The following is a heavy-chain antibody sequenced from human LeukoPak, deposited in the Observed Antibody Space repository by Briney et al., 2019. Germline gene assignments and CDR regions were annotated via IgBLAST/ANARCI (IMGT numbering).Heavy chain of an antibody. D-gene: IGHD6-19*01. CDR3: ARDRLAGTKAWFDR. Sequence: ASVKVSCKASGYTFTSYAINWVRQATGQGLEWMGGMNPNSGNTSYAQKFQGRVTMTRNTSISTAYMELSSLRSEDTAVYYCARDRLAGTKAWFDRWGQGTLVS. CDR2: MNPNSGNT. V-gene: IGHV1-8*01. J-gene: IGHJ5*02. CDR1: GYTFTSYA.